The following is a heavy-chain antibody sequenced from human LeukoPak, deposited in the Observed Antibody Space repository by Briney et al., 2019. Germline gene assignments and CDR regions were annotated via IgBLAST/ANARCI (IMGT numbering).Heavy chain of an antibody. CDR2: IYYRGST. Sequence: SETLSLTCTVSGGSVSTDSYYWSWIRQPPGKGLEWIGNIYYRGSTNYNPSLKSRVTISVDTSKNQFSLRLSSVTAADTAVYYCARHLDYYGSGTYEFWGQGTLVTVSS. J-gene: IGHJ4*02. CDR1: GGSVSTDSYY. D-gene: IGHD3-10*01. CDR3: ARHLDYYGSGTYEF. V-gene: IGHV4-61*01.